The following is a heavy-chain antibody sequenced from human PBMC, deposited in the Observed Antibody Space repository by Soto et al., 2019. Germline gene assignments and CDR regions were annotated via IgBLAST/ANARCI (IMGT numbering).Heavy chain of an antibody. D-gene: IGHD3-22*01. CDR1: GGSINTGGYY. V-gene: IGHV4-31*03. CDR2: IYYSGST. CDR3: AREDRGVVVT. J-gene: IGHJ5*02. Sequence: QVQLQESGPGLVKPSQTLSLTCTVSGGSINTGGYYWSWIRQHSGKGLEWVGYIYYSGSTYYNPSLKSRVTISVDTSKNQFSLKLSSVTAADTAVYYCAREDRGVVVTWGQGTLVTVSS.